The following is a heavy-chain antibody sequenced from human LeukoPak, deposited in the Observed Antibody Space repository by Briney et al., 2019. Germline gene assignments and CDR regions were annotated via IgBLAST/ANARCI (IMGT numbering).Heavy chain of an antibody. J-gene: IGHJ4*02. CDR2: ITGEGSNT. V-gene: IGHV3-43D*03. CDR3: AKDKGGYTYGSYYFDY. CDR1: GFTVDDYA. Sequence: GGSLRLSCAASGFTVDDYAMDWVRHNGGKGLEWGSLITGEGSNTYYADSVKGRFTISRDNSKTSLYLQMNSLRAEDTALYYCAKDKGGYTYGSYYFDYWGQGTLVTVSS. D-gene: IGHD5-18*01.